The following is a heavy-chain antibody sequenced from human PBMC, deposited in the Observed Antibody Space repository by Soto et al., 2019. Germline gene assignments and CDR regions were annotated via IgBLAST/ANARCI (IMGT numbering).Heavy chain of an antibody. V-gene: IGHV3-23*01. CDR3: AKETAGIGIPIFDH. J-gene: IGHJ4*02. CDR1: GFPLTTYA. Sequence: SLRLSCAVSGFPLTTYALRWVRQAPGKRLEWVSAVSDDGGAHYASSVMGRFIVSRDLSKSTVYLEINGLTAEDTALYYCAKETAGIGIPIFDHWGQGIMVTVSS. CDR2: VSDDGGA. D-gene: IGHD6-13*01.